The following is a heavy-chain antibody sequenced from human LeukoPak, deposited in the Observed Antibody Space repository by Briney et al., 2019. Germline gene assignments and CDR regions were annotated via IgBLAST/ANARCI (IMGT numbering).Heavy chain of an antibody. CDR2: INSDGSST. CDR3: ARAGGVVVNAFDI. J-gene: IGHJ3*02. V-gene: IGHV3-74*01. D-gene: IGHD3-22*01. CDR1: GFTFSSYW. Sequence: PGGSLRLSCAASGFTFSSYWMHWVRQAPGKGLVWVSRINSDGSSTSYADSVKGRFTISRDNAKNTLYLQMNSLRAEDTAVYYCARAGGVVVNAFDIWGQGTMVTVSS.